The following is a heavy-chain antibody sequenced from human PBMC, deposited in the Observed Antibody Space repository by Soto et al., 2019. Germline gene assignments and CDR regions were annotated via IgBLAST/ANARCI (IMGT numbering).Heavy chain of an antibody. Sequence: QPGGSLRLSCAASGFTVSNNYMTWFRQAPGRGLEWVSVIYSGGTTYYTDSVKGRFTISRDNSKNTLYLQMNSLRAEDTAVYYCARDLWVYNYDSSGYSAGGMDVWGQGTTVTVSS. CDR2: IYSGGTT. V-gene: IGHV3-66*01. J-gene: IGHJ6*02. CDR1: GFTVSNNY. D-gene: IGHD3-22*01. CDR3: ARDLWVYNYDSSGYSAGGMDV.